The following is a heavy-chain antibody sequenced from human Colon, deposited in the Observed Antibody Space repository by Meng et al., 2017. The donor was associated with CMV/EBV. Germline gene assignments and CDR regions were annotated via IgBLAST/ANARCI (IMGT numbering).Heavy chain of an antibody. Sequence: GESLKISCAASGFTFSSYGMHWVRQAPGKGLEWVSRITGSGGGSHYADSVKGRFTISRDNSKNTLYLQMSSLRAEDSAVYYCAKCRVGDYSYFDYWDHGTLVTVSS. CDR1: GFTFSSYG. D-gene: IGHD2-21*01. CDR3: AKCRVGDYSYFDY. CDR2: ITGSGGGS. V-gene: IGHV3-23*01. J-gene: IGHJ4*01.